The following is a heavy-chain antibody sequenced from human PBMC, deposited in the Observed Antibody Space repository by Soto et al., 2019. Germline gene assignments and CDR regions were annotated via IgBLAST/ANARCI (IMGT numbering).Heavy chain of an antibody. CDR1: GGSISSGDYY. V-gene: IGHV4-30-4*01. CDR3: ARGKIVVVTATRTNWFDP. CDR2: IYYSGST. Sequence: SETLSLTCTVSGGSISSGDYYWSWIRQPPGKGLEWIGYIYYSGSTYYNPSLKSRVTISVDTSKNQFSLKLSSVTAADTAVYYCARGKIVVVTATRTNWFDPWGQGTLVTVS. D-gene: IGHD2-21*02. J-gene: IGHJ5*02.